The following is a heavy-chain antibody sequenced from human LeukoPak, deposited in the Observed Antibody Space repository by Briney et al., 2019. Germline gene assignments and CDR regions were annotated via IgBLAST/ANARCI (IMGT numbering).Heavy chain of an antibody. CDR2: ISGSGGST. CDR3: AKGGDYVWGSYRYLS. Sequence: GGSLRLSCAASGFTFSSYAMSWVRQAPGKGLEWVSAISGSGGSTYYADSVKGRFTISRDNFKNTLYLQMNSLRAEDTAVYYCAKGGDYVWGSYRYLSWGQGTLVTVSS. V-gene: IGHV3-23*01. CDR1: GFTFSSYA. D-gene: IGHD3-16*02. J-gene: IGHJ5*02.